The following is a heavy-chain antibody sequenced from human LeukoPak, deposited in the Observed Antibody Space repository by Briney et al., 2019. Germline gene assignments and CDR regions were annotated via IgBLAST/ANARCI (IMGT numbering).Heavy chain of an antibody. CDR2: IYYSGST. D-gene: IGHD3-10*01. J-gene: IGHJ5*02. V-gene: IGHV4-59*12. CDR1: GGSIRSYY. CDR3: ARRQLLWFALAWFDP. Sequence: SETLSLTCTVSGGSIRSYYWSWIRQPPGKGLEWIAYIYYSGSTNYNPSLKSRVTISVDTSKNQFSLKLSSVTAADTAVYYCARRQLLWFALAWFDPWGQGTLVTVSS.